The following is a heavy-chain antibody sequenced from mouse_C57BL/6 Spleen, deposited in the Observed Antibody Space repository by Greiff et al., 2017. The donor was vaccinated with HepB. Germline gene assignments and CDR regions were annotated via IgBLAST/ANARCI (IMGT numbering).Heavy chain of an antibody. D-gene: IGHD2-3*01. CDR3: ARSMSRRWAWFAY. CDR2: INPSNGGT. Sequence: QVQLKQPGTELVKPGASVKLSCKASGYTFTSYWMHWVKQRPGQGLEWIGNINPSNGGTNYNEKFKSKATLTVDKSSSTAYMQLSSLTSEDSAVYYCARSMSRRWAWFAYWGQGTLVTVSA. J-gene: IGHJ3*01. CDR1: GYTFTSYW. V-gene: IGHV1-53*01.